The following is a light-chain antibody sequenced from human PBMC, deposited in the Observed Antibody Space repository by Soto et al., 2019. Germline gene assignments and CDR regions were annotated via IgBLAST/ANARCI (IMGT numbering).Light chain of an antibody. J-gene: IGKJ1*01. CDR1: LSVSSH. Sequence: EMVMTQSPATLSLSPGERATLSCRASLSVSSHLAWYQQKPGQAPRLLIYGASTRATGIPARFSGSGSGTEFTLTISSLQSEDFAVYYCHQYNMWPRTFGQGTKVDIK. CDR2: GAS. V-gene: IGKV3-15*01. CDR3: HQYNMWPRT.